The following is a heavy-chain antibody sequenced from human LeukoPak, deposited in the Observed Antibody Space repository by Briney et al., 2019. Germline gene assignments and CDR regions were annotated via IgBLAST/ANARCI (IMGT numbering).Heavy chain of an antibody. CDR3: ARSLYGSNWSHFNF. J-gene: IGHJ4*02. V-gene: IGHV4-59*01. CDR1: GDSISSYY. Sequence: SETLSLTCTVSGDSISSYYWSWIRQPPGKGLEWIGYIYYSGNTDYNPSLKSRVTISVDRSKNQFSLQLTSVTAADTAVYYCARSLYGSNWSHFNFWGQGTLVTVSS. CDR2: IYYSGNT. D-gene: IGHD4-11*01.